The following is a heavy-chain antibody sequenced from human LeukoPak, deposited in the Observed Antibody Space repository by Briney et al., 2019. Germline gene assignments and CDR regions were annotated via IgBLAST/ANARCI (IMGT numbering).Heavy chain of an antibody. CDR3: ARDRPYSSGWYIGYYFDY. CDR2: IKQDGSEK. D-gene: IGHD6-19*01. CDR1: GFTFSSYA. Sequence: GGSLRLSCAASGFTFSSYAMSWVRQAPGKGLEWVANIKQDGSEKYYVDSVKGRFTISRDNAKNSLYLQMNSLRAEDTAVYYCARDRPYSSGWYIGYYFDYWGQGTLVTVSS. J-gene: IGHJ4*02. V-gene: IGHV3-7*01.